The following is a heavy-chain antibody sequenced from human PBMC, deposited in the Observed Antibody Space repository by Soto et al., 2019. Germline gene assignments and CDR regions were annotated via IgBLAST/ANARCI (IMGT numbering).Heavy chain of an antibody. V-gene: IGHV3-9*01. Sequence: SLRQSYTPSGFTFLDYALHRLRQAPGGGLEWVSGISWNSGSIGYADSVKCRFSISRDNAKNSLYLLMNSLRADDTALYYCAKDAITMVRGVISYYGMDVWGQGT. CDR2: ISWNSGSI. CDR3: AKDAITMVRGVISYYGMDV. D-gene: IGHD3-10*01. J-gene: IGHJ6*02. CDR1: GFTFLDYA.